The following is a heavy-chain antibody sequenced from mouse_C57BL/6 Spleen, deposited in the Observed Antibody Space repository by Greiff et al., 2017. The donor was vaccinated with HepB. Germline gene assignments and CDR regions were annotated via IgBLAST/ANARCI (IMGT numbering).Heavy chain of an antibody. CDR1: GYSITSGYY. CDR3: ARGGNYYFDS. CDR2: ISYDGSN. V-gene: IGHV3-6*01. J-gene: IGHJ2*01. Sequence: ESGPGLVKPSQSLSLTCSVTGYSITSGYYWNWIRQFPGNKLEWMGYISYDGSNNYNPSLKNRISITRDTSKNQFVLKLNSVTTEDTATYYCARGGNYYFDSWGQGTTLTVSS. D-gene: IGHD2-1*01.